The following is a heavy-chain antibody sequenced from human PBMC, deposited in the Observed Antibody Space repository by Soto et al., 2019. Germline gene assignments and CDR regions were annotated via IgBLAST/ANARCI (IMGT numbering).Heavy chain of an antibody. Sequence: SGPTLVNPTQTLTLTCNFSDFSLTTRGVGVGCIRQPPGKALEWFALIYWNDDQRYNPSLKSRLTVTKDTSKNHVVLTMTNVDPLDTATYYCTHRSPAYGHDFWGPGTLVTVSS. CDR3: THRSPAYGHDF. CDR1: DFSLTTRGVG. CDR2: IYWNDDQ. D-gene: IGHD3-10*01. J-gene: IGHJ4*02. V-gene: IGHV2-5*01.